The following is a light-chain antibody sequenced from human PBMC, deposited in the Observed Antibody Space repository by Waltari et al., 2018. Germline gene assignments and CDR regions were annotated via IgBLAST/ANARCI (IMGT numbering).Light chain of an antibody. CDR1: SSDVGNYKR. V-gene: IGLV2-23*02. Sequence: QSALTQPASVSGSPGQSITISCTGTSSDVGNYKRVSWYQPHPGKAPKLMIYAVSKRPSGVSDRFSGSKSGDMASLTISGLQPEDEAEYFCSSYAGSSKGVFG. J-gene: IGLJ2*01. CDR3: SSYAGSSKGV. CDR2: AVS.